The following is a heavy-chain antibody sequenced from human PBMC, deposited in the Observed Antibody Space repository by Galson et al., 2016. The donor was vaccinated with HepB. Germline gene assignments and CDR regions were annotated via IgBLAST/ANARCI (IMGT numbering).Heavy chain of an antibody. CDR2: ISGYNGDT. CDR1: GYTFSSYG. D-gene: IGHD2-8*02. V-gene: IGHV1-18*01. CDR3: ARGGWYGTGEGILDF. J-gene: IGHJ4*02. Sequence: SVKVSCKASGYTFSSYGITWVRQAPGQGLQWMGWISGYNGDTNHAQAVQGRVTMTTDTSTRTSYMELSSLTSDDTAAYYCARGGWYGTGEGILDFWGQGTLVTVSS.